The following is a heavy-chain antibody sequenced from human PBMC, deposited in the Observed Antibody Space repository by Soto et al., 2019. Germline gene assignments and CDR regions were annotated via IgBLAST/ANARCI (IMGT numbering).Heavy chain of an antibody. V-gene: IGHV1-69*13. CDR3: ARDLVTMVRGVIIKDYYYGMDV. CDR1: GGTFSSYA. J-gene: IGHJ6*02. CDR2: IIPIFGTA. Sequence: SVKVSCKASGGTFSSYAISWVRQAPGQGLEWMGGIIPIFGTANYAQKFQGRVTITADESTSTAYMELSSLRSEDTAVYYCARDLVTMVRGVIIKDYYYGMDVWGQGTTVTVSS. D-gene: IGHD3-10*01.